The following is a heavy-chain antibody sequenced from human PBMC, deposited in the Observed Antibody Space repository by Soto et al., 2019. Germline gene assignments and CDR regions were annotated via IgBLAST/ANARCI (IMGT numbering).Heavy chain of an antibody. Sequence: GESLKISCKGSGYSFTSYWIGWVRQMPGKGLEWMGIIYPGDSDTRYSPSFQGQVTISADKSISTAYLQWSSLKASDTAMYYCARLPVIYYDSSGYYDRYYFDYWGQGTLVTVSS. J-gene: IGHJ4*02. CDR1: GYSFTSYW. CDR2: IYPGDSDT. CDR3: ARLPVIYYDSSGYYDRYYFDY. V-gene: IGHV5-51*01. D-gene: IGHD3-22*01.